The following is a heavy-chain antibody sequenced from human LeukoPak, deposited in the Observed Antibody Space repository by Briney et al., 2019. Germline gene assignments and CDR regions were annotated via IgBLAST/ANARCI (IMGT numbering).Heavy chain of an antibody. V-gene: IGHV4-39*01. CDR2: MSFTGTI. Sequence: PSETLSLTCTVSGGSISSSDDFWGWIRQAPGKGLEWIGSMSFTGTIYYNPSLQSRVTTSVDTSKNQFSLKLNSVTAADMALYYCATSARGRFSAVDYWGQGTLVTVSS. J-gene: IGHJ4*02. D-gene: IGHD3-3*01. CDR3: ATSARGRFSAVDY. CDR1: GGSISSSDDF.